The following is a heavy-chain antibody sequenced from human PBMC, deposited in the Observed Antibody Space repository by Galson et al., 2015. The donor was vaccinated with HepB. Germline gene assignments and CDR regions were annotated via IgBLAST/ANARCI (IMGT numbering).Heavy chain of an antibody. J-gene: IGHJ6*02. Sequence: SLRLSCAASGFTFSDYYMSWIRQAPGKGLEWVSYISSSSSYTNYADSVKGRFTISRDNAKNSLYLQMNSLRAEDTAVYYCARDYLYCSSTSCRYYYGMDVWGQGTTVTVSS. V-gene: IGHV3-11*06. D-gene: IGHD2-2*01. CDR2: ISSSSSYT. CDR1: GFTFSDYY. CDR3: ARDYLYCSSTSCRYYYGMDV.